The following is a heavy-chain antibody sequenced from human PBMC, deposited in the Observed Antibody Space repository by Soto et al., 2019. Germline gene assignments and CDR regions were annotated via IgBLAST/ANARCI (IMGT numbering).Heavy chain of an antibody. Sequence: WGSLRLSCASSVFTFSDYYMSWIRQAPGKGLEWVSSISTSAGNTYYADSVKGRFTISRDNSKNTLYLQMNSLRADDTAVYYCAKSGSNSYFDYWGQGTMVTVSS. D-gene: IGHD1-26*01. J-gene: IGHJ4*02. CDR2: ISTSAGNT. CDR1: VFTFSDYY. CDR3: AKSGSNSYFDY. V-gene: IGHV3-23*01.